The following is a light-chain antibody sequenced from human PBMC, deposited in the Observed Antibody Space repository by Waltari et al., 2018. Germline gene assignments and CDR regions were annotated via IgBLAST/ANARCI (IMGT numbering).Light chain of an antibody. CDR1: QSVSSSY. CDR3: QQYGSSRWT. Sequence: EIVLTQSPGTLSLSPGERATLSCRASQSVSSSYLAWYQQKPGQAPRLLIYGASSRATGIPDRCSGSGYGTDFTLTISRLEPEDFAVYYCQQYGSSRWTFGQGTKVEIK. V-gene: IGKV3-20*01. J-gene: IGKJ1*01. CDR2: GAS.